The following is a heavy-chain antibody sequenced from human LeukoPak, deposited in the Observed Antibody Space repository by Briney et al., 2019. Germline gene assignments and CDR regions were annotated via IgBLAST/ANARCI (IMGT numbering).Heavy chain of an antibody. J-gene: IGHJ4*02. CDR3: ARGGSGWFPHFDL. Sequence: ASVEVSCKASGYTFTAYYMHWVRQAPGQGLEWMGWINPNNGGTKYGQNVQGRVTMTRDTSLTTAYMDLSSLRSDDTAVYYCARGGSGWFPHFDLWGQGTLVSVSS. CDR1: GYTFTAYY. V-gene: IGHV1-2*02. CDR2: INPNNGGT. D-gene: IGHD6-19*01.